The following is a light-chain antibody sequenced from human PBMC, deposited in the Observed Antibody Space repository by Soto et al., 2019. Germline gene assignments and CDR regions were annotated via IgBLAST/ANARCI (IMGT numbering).Light chain of an antibody. CDR2: SNN. J-gene: IGLJ3*02. V-gene: IGLV1-44*01. CDR1: SSSIGSNT. Sequence: QSVLTQPPSASGTPGQRVTLSCSGSSSSIGSNTVNWYQQLPGTAPKLLIYSNNQRPSGVPDRLSGSKSGTSASLANSGLQSEDEAEYYCAAWDDSLKGWVFGGGTKLTVL. CDR3: AAWDDSLKGWV.